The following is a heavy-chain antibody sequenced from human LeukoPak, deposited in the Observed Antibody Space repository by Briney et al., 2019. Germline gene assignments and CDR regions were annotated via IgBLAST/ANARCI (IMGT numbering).Heavy chain of an antibody. CDR1: GLTFSTSG. CDR2: IGPTGSNR. D-gene: IGHD1-14*01. Sequence: GGSLRLSCTASGLTFSTSGFNWVRQAPGKGLEWVASIGPTGSNRYHADSIKGRFTISRDNANNFLYLQMNSLRAEDTAVYYCATETNGRHYDYWGQGTLLTVSS. V-gene: IGHV3-21*06. CDR3: ATETNGRHYDY. J-gene: IGHJ4*02.